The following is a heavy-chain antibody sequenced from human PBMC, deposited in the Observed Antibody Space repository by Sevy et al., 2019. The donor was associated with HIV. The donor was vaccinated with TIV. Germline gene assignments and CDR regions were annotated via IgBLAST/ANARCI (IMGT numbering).Heavy chain of an antibody. D-gene: IGHD2-8*02. CDR1: GFTFSISA. Sequence: GGSLRLSCAASGFTFSISAMTWVRQAPGKGLEWVSVISGSGNSAYYADSVKGRFTISRDNSRNTLYLQMNSLRAEDTAVYYCAKRRVQSGLSGGGANYGWDVCGQGTTVTVSS. J-gene: IGHJ6*02. CDR3: AKRRVQSGLSGGGANYGWDV. CDR2: ISGSGNSA. V-gene: IGHV3-23*01.